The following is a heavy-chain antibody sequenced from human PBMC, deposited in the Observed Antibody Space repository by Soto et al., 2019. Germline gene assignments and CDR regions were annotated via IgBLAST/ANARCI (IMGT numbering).Heavy chain of an antibody. V-gene: IGHV3-30*18. CDR2: ISYDGSNK. D-gene: IGHD6-13*01. Sequence: GGSLRLSCAASGFTFSSYGMHWVRQAPGKGLEWVAVISYDGSNKYYADSVKGRFTISRDNSKNTLYLQMNSLRAEDTAVYYCAKDVGRGAEAGFFDYWGQGTLVTVS. CDR3: AKDVGRGAEAGFFDY. J-gene: IGHJ4*02. CDR1: GFTFSSYG.